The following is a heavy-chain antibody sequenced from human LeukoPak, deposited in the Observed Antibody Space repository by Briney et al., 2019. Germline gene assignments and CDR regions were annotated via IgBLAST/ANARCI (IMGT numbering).Heavy chain of an antibody. CDR3: ARPRDGYNVLDY. Sequence: PGGSLRLSCAASGFTFSSYAMSWVRQAPGKGLEWVSAISSGGGATHYADSVKGRFTISRDDSKNTLYLQMDSLRAEDTAVYFCARPRDGYNVLDYWGQGTLVTVSS. J-gene: IGHJ4*02. D-gene: IGHD5-24*01. CDR2: ISSGGGAT. CDR1: GFTFSSYA. V-gene: IGHV3-23*01.